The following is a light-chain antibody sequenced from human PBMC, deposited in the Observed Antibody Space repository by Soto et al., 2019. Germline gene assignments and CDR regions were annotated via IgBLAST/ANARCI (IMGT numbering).Light chain of an antibody. J-gene: IGKJ4*01. CDR2: AAS. V-gene: IGKV1-27*01. CDR1: QGISTY. CDR3: QKYNSATLT. Sequence: DIQMTQSPSSLSASVGDRVTITCRASQGISTYLAWYQQKPGKVPKLLIYAASTLQSGVPSRFSGSGSGTDFTLTISSLQSEDVATYYCQKYNSATLTFGGGTKVEIK.